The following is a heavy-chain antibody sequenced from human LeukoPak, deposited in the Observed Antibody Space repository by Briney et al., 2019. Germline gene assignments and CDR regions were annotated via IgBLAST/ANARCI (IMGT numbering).Heavy chain of an antibody. CDR1: GFTFSSYV. CDR2: ISSSSSYI. D-gene: IGHD5-24*01. J-gene: IGHJ4*02. CDR3: ARLTGGEMATIMFDY. Sequence: PGRSLRLSCAASGFTFSSYVMHWVRQAPGKGLEWVSSISSSSSYIYYADSVKGRFTISRDNAKNSLYLQMNSLRAEDTAVYYCARLTGGEMATIMFDYWGQGTLVTVSS. V-gene: IGHV3-21*01.